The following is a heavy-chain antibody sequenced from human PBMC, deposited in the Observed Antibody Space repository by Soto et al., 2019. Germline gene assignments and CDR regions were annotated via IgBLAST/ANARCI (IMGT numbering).Heavy chain of an antibody. CDR3: ARVCFLDVVVVAATAAFDI. Sequence: GGSLRLSCAASGFTFSSYWMSWVRQAPGKGLEWVANIKQDGSEKYYVDSVKGRFTISRDNAKNSLYLQMNSLRAEDTAVYYGARVCFLDVVVVAATAAFDIWGQGTMVTVSS. CDR2: IKQDGSEK. D-gene: IGHD2-15*01. J-gene: IGHJ3*02. V-gene: IGHV3-7*01. CDR1: GFTFSSYW.